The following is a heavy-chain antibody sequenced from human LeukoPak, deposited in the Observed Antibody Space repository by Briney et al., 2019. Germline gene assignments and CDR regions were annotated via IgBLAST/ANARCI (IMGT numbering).Heavy chain of an antibody. CDR2: ISSSSTYI. CDR3: ARVTRPRYSSGWYEEVLDY. CDR1: GFTFSYYN. V-gene: IGHV3-21*01. Sequence: SGGSLRLSCAASGFTFSYYNMNWVRQAPGKGLEWVSSISSSSTYIYYADSVKGRFTISRDNAKNSLYLQMNSLRAEDTAVYYCARVTRPRYSSGWYEEVLDYWGQGTLVTVSS. D-gene: IGHD6-19*01. J-gene: IGHJ4*02.